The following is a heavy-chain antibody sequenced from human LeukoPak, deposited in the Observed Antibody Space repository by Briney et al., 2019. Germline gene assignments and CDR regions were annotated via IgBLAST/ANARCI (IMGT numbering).Heavy chain of an antibody. CDR2: IYYSGST. CDR3: ARPTAYYDFWSGTYYMDV. D-gene: IGHD3-3*01. CDR1: GGSISSSTYY. Sequence: PSETLSLTXTVSGGSISSSTYYWGWIRQPPGKGLEWIGSIYYSGSTYYNPSLKSRLTISVDTSKNQFSLKLSSVTAADTAVYYCARPTAYYDFWSGTYYMDVWGKGTTVTVSS. V-gene: IGHV4-39*01. J-gene: IGHJ6*03.